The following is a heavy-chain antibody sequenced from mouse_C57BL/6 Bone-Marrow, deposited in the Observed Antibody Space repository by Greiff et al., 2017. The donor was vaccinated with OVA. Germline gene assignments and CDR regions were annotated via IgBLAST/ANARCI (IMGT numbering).Heavy chain of an antibody. V-gene: IGHV1-72*01. CDR1: GYTFTSYW. J-gene: IGHJ2*01. CDR3: ARLYYYSNYVYYFDY. Sequence: QVQLQQPGAELVKPGASVKLSCKASGYTFTSYWMHWVKQRPGRGLEWIGRIDPNSGGTTYNEKFKSKATLTLDKPSSTAYMQLISLTSEDSAVYYCARLYYYSNYVYYFDYWGQGTTLTVSS. D-gene: IGHD2-5*01. CDR2: IDPNSGGT.